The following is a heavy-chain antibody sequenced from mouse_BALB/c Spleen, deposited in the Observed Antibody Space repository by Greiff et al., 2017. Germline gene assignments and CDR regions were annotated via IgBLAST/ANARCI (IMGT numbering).Heavy chain of an antibody. Sequence: LQQPGSELVRPGASVKLSCKASGYTFTSYWMHWVKQRPGQGLEWIGNIYPGSGSTNYDEKFKSKATLTVDTSSSTAYMQLSSLTSEDSAVYYCTRDDGYLFAYWGQGTLVTVSA. CDR1: GYTFTSYW. V-gene: IGHV1S22*01. CDR3: TRDDGYLFAY. J-gene: IGHJ3*01. D-gene: IGHD2-3*01. CDR2: IYPGSGST.